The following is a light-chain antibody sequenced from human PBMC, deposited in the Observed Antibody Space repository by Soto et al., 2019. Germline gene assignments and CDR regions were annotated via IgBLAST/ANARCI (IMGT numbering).Light chain of an antibody. Sequence: IQLTQSPSSLSASVGDRVTITCRASQGISSFLAWYQQKPGNAPKLLIYGASTLQSGVPSRFSGSGSGTDFTLTIGSLQPEDFATSYCQQLNSFPIPFGPGTKVDIK. CDR1: QGISSF. CDR2: GAS. V-gene: IGKV1-9*01. CDR3: QQLNSFPIP. J-gene: IGKJ3*01.